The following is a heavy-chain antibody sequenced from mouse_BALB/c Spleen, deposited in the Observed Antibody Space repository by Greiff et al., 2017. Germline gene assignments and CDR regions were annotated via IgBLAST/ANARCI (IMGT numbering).Heavy chain of an antibody. CDR2: INPSTGYT. Sequence: VKLQESGAELAKPGASVKMSCKASGYTFTSYWMHWVKQRPGQGLEWIGYINPSTGYTEYNQKFKDKATLTADKSSSTAYMQMSSLTSEDSAVYYCASNYGSSWYFDVWGAGTTVTVSS. CDR3: ASNYGSSWYFDV. J-gene: IGHJ1*01. D-gene: IGHD1-1*01. CDR1: GYTFTSYW. V-gene: IGHV1-7*01.